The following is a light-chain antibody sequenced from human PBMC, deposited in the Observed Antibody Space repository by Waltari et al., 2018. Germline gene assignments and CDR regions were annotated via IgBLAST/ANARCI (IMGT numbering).Light chain of an antibody. V-gene: IGLV2-23*02. CDR3: CSSPESSTSWL. CDR1: RSDLGSYHL. CDR2: EFA. J-gene: IGLJ3*02. Sequence: QSALTQPASVSGSPGQSITISCTGLRSDLGSYHLVSWFQQHPDKAPKLLIYEFAKRPSEVSNRCFGSAAGNTAYLTISGLQAEDEADYYCCSSPESSTSWLFGGGTKLTVL.